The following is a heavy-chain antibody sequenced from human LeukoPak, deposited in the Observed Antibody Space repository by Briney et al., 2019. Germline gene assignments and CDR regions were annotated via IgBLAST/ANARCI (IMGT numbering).Heavy chain of an antibody. CDR1: GYTFTSYD. Sequence: ASVKVSCKASGYTFTSYDINWVRQATGQGLEWMGWMNPNSGNTGYAQKFQGRVTMTRNTSISTAYMELSSLRSEDTAVYYCARVNYDILTGYYRFDYWGQGTLVTVSS. V-gene: IGHV1-8*01. CDR3: ARVNYDILTGYYRFDY. J-gene: IGHJ4*02. CDR2: MNPNSGNT. D-gene: IGHD3-9*01.